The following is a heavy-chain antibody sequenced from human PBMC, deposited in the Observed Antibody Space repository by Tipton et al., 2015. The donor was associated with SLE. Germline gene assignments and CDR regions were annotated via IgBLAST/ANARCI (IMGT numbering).Heavy chain of an antibody. CDR3: VIRVHLASLDS. CDR1: GGSISSGGYY. J-gene: IGHJ4*02. CDR2: ISYSGNT. Sequence: LRLSCTVSGGSISSGGYYWSWIRQHPGKGLEWIGYISYSGNTYYNPSLKSPLTISVYTSKNHFSLKLISVTAADPAVSYCVIRVHLASLDSWAQGTLAPVS. D-gene: IGHD1-1*01. V-gene: IGHV4-31*02.